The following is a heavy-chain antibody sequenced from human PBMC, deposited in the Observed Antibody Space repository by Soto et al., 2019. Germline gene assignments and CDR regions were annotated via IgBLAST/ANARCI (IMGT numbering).Heavy chain of an antibody. CDR3: NGWSGPGGMDV. V-gene: IGHV1-8*01. D-gene: IGHD3-3*01. J-gene: IGHJ6*02. CDR1: GYTFTNYE. CDR2: MNPNSGNT. Sequence: QVQLVQSGAEVKKPGASVKVSCKASGYTFTNYEINWVRQATGQGLEWMGWMNPNSGNTAYAQKFQGRVTMTRNTSTSTTYMELSSLRSEDTAVYYCNGWSGPGGMDVWGQGTTVTVSS.